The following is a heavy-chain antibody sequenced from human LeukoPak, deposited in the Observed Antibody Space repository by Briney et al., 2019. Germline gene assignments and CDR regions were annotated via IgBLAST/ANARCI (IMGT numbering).Heavy chain of an antibody. CDR1: GFTFSSYG. D-gene: IGHD1-20*01. J-gene: IGHJ3*02. CDR2: IWYDRSNK. Sequence: GGSLRLSCAASGFTFSSYGMHWVRQAPGKGLEWVAVIWYDRSNKYYAASVKGRFTISRDNSNNPLYLKMTSLRAEDTAVYYCAKGAYFTELNWNPIDIWGQGTMVTVSS. CDR3: AKGAYFTELNWNPIDI. V-gene: IGHV3-33*06.